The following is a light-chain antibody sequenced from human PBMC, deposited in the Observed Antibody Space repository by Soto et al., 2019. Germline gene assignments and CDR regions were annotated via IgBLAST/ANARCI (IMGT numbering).Light chain of an antibody. CDR3: QQYNDRPPWT. CDR1: QSVNAK. CDR2: DAY. Sequence: ETLMTQSPATLSVFPGERATLSCRASQSVNAKLAWYQQKPGQTPRLLIYDAYTRATGVPDRFSGSGSGTEFTLTITSLQSEDFAIYYCQQYNDRPPWTFGQGTKVEIK. V-gene: IGKV3-15*01. J-gene: IGKJ1*01.